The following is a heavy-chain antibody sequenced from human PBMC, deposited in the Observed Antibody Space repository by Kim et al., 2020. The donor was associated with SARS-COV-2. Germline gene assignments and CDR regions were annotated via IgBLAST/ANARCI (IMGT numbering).Heavy chain of an antibody. Sequence: SETLSLTCTVSGGSISSYYWSWIRQPPGKGLEWVGYIYYSGSTNYNPSLKSRVTISVDTSKNQFSLKLSSVTAADTAVYYCARGDYYGSGSYYNPQQQYYYYGMDVWGQGTTVTVSS. CDR1: GGSISSYY. D-gene: IGHD3-10*01. CDR2: IYYSGST. V-gene: IGHV4-59*01. CDR3: ARGDYYGSGSYYNPQQQYYYYGMDV. J-gene: IGHJ6*02.